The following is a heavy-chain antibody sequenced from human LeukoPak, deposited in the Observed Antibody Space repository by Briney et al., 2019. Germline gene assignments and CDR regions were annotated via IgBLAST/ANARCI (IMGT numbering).Heavy chain of an antibody. J-gene: IGHJ4*02. V-gene: IGHV4-34*01. D-gene: IGHD3-22*01. CDR2: INDSGST. CDR3: ARVQDYDSSGHYLGY. Sequence: SETLSLTCAVYGGSLSDYYWSWIRQPPGKGLEWIGEINDSGSTNYNPSLKSRVTISVDTSKNQFSLKVNSVTAADTAVYYCARVQDYDSSGHYLGYWGQGILVTVSS. CDR1: GGSLSDYY.